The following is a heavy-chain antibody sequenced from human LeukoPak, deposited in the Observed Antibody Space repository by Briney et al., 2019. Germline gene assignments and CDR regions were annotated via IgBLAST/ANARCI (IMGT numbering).Heavy chain of an antibody. CDR3: ARGASVVAGSDNALDI. J-gene: IGHJ3*02. CDR1: GYTFTSYY. V-gene: IGHV1-46*01. Sequence: ASVKVSCKASGYTFTSYYMHWVRQAPGQGLEWMGIINPSGGSTSYAQKFQGRVAMTRDMSTSTVYMELSSLRSEDAAVYYCARGASVVAGSDNALDIWGQGTMVTVSS. CDR2: INPSGGST. D-gene: IGHD6-19*01.